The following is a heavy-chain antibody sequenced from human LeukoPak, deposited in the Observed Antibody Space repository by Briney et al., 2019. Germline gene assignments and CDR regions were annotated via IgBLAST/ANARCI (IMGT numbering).Heavy chain of an antibody. CDR2: ISGVASDI. Sequence: GGSLRLSCAASGFTFSDYYMTWIRQAPGKGLEWVSYISGVASDIYYGDSVKGRFTISRDNAKNSVYLQMNSLRAEDTAVYYCAREDGSGWDKCDYWGQGTLVTVPS. J-gene: IGHJ4*02. D-gene: IGHD6-19*01. CDR3: AREDGSGWDKCDY. V-gene: IGHV3-11*01. CDR1: GFTFSDYY.